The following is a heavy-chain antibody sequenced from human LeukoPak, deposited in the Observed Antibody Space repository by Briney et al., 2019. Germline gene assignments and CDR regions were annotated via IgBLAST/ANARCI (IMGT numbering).Heavy chain of an antibody. Sequence: PETLSLTCTVSGGSLSTENYYWGWLRQPPGPGLELLGSIYYNCNSHYNPSCKCRVTISVHTSKNRFSLKLTSVTAADTAIYYCVRQGDGEDWPHYHYDNYIDVWGKGTTVTVSS. CDR2: IYYNCNS. D-gene: IGHD3-22*01. CDR1: GGSLSTENYY. V-gene: IGHV4-39*01. J-gene: IGHJ6*03. CDR3: VRQGDGEDWPHYHYDNYIDV.